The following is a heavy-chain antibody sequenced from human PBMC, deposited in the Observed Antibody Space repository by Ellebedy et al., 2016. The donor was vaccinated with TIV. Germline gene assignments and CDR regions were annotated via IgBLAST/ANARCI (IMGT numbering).Heavy chain of an antibody. CDR2: INHSGST. Sequence: SQTLSLTXAFYGGSFRGYYWNWLRQPPGKGLEWIGEINHSGSTNYNPSLKSRVTISVDTSKNQFSLKLSSVTAADSAVYYCARGGSGWYLDYWGQGTLVTVSS. J-gene: IGHJ4*02. V-gene: IGHV4-34*01. CDR1: GGSFRGYY. CDR3: ARGGSGWYLDY. D-gene: IGHD6-19*01.